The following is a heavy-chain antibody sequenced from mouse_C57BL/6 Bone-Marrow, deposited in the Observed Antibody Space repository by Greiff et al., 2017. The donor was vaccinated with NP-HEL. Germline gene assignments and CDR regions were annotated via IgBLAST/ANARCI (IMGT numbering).Heavy chain of an antibody. Sequence: QVQLQQPGAELVRPGTSVKLSCKASGYTFTSYWMPWVKQRPGQGLEWIGVIDPSDSYTNYNQKFKSKATLTVDTSSRTAYMQLSSLTSEDSAVYYCARFQTAQATLYYFDYWGQGTTLTVSS. CDR3: ARFQTAQATLYYFDY. D-gene: IGHD3-2*02. J-gene: IGHJ2*01. CDR1: GYTFTSYW. CDR2: IDPSDSYT. V-gene: IGHV1-59*01.